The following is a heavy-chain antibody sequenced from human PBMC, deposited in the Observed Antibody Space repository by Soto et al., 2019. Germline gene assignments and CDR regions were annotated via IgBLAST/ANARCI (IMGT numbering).Heavy chain of an antibody. CDR1: GHSFTTYW. CDR2: IYPGESDT. D-gene: IGHD3-10*01. J-gene: IGHJ6*02. Sequence: GESLKISCEDSGHSFTTYWIAWVRQIPGKGLEWMGIIYPGESDTRYSPSFQGQVTISADKSISTAYLQWSSLKASDTAMYYCAGGGVRGVITRTRDYYGMDVWGQGTTVTVSS. V-gene: IGHV5-51*01. CDR3: AGGGVRGVITRTRDYYGMDV.